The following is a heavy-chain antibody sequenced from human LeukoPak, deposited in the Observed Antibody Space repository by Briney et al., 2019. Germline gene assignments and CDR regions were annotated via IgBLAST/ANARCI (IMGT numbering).Heavy chain of an antibody. J-gene: IGHJ4*02. CDR1: GFTFSSYA. CDR3: ARVTSRLTYTFFDY. D-gene: IGHD2-2*02. V-gene: IGHV3-30-3*01. Sequence: GGSLRLSCTASGFTFSSYAMHWVRQAPGKGLEWVAVISYDGSNKYYADSVKGRFTISRDNSKNTLYLQMNSLRAEDTAVYYCARVTSRLTYTFFDYWGQGTLVTVSS. CDR2: ISYDGSNK.